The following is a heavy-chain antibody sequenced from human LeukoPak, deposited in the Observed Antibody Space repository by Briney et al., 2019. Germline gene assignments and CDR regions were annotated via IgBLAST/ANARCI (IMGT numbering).Heavy chain of an antibody. Sequence: SETLSLTCTVSGGSISTYYWNWIRQPAGKGLEWIGRISTSGSTTYNPSLKSRVTISVDTSKSQFSLKLTSVTAADTAVYYCARDPFKDAFDIWGQGTLVTVSS. CDR2: ISTSGST. CDR1: GGSISTYY. J-gene: IGHJ3*02. CDR3: ARDPFKDAFDI. V-gene: IGHV4-4*07.